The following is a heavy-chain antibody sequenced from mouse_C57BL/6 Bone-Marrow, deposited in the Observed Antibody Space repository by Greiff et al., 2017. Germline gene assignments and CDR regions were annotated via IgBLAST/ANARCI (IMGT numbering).Heavy chain of an antibody. CDR1: GYAFSSSW. V-gene: IGHV1-82*01. J-gene: IGHJ3*01. D-gene: IGHD3-2*02. CDR3: ARSQLRLLAWFAY. Sequence: VQGVESGPELVKPGASVKISCKASGYAFSSSWMNWVKQRPGKGLEGIGRIYPGDGDNNYNGKLKGKATLTADNSSSTAYMPLSSLTSEDSAVYFCARSQLRLLAWFAYWGQGTLVTVSA. CDR2: IYPGDGDN.